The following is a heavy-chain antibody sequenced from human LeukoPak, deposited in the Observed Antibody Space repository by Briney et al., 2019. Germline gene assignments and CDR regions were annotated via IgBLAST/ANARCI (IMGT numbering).Heavy chain of an antibody. CDR3: ARDGYKDRYFDY. CDR1: GFTFPNYW. J-gene: IGHJ4*02. CDR2: IKQDKNKQ. D-gene: IGHD5-24*01. Sequence: GGSLRLSCTASGFTFPNYWMSWVRQSPGKALKGVANIKQDKNKQHSVDSVRGRFTISRDNAKNSVFLQMISLRAEDTAVYYCARDGYKDRYFDYWGQGTLVTVSA. V-gene: IGHV3-7*01.